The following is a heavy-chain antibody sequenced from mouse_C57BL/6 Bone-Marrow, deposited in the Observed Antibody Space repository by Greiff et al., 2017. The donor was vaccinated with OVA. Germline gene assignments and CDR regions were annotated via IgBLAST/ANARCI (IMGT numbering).Heavy chain of an antibody. CDR3: DGFAY. CDR1: GYTFTSYW. V-gene: IGHV1-59*01. J-gene: IGHJ3*01. D-gene: IGHD2-12*01. CDR2: IDPSDSYT. Sequence: VQLQQSGAELVRPGTSVKLSCKASGYTFTSYWMHWVKQRPGQGLEWIGVIDPSDSYTNYNQKFKGKATLTVDTSSSTAYMQLSSLTSEDSAVYYYDGFAYWGQGTLVTVSA.